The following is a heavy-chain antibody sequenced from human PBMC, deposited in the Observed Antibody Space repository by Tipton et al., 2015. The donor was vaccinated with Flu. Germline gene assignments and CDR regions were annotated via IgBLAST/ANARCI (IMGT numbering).Heavy chain of an antibody. Sequence: LRLSCNVSGFSLSTRGMCVGWIRQPPGKALEWLARIDWDDDKYYSTSLKSRLTISKDTSKNQVVLTMTNVDPVDTATYFCARINRSGASCFDHWGQGTLVTVSS. V-gene: IGHV2-70*11. CDR2: IDWDDDK. CDR3: ARINRSGASCFDH. CDR1: GFSLSTRGMC. D-gene: IGHD1-14*01. J-gene: IGHJ4*02.